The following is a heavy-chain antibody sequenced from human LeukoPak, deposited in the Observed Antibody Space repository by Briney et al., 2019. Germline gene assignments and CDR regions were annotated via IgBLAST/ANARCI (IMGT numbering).Heavy chain of an antibody. CDR3: ARRSIAAREFDY. J-gene: IGHJ4*02. D-gene: IGHD6-13*01. CDR2: IWYDGGNK. Sequence: GGSLRLSCAASGFTFSNYGMHWVRQAPGKGLEWVAVIWYDGGNKYYADSVKGRFTISRDNSKNTLYLQMNSLRAEDTAVYYWARRSIAAREFDYWGQGTLVTVSS. CDR1: GFTFSNYG. V-gene: IGHV3-33*01.